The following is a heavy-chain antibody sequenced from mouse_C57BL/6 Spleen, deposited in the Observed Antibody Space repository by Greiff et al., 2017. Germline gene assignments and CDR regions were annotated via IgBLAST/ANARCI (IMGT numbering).Heavy chain of an antibody. D-gene: IGHD1-1*01. CDR2: IYPGDGDT. CDR3: AGIYYYGSSPYYFDY. V-gene: IGHV1-82*01. J-gene: IGHJ2*01. CDR1: GYAFSSSW. Sequence: QVQLQQSGPELVKPGASVKISCKASGYAFSSSWMNWVKQRPGKGLEWIGRIYPGDGDTNYNGKFKGKATLTADKSSSTAYMQLSSLTSEDSAVYFCAGIYYYGSSPYYFDYWGQGTTLTVSS.